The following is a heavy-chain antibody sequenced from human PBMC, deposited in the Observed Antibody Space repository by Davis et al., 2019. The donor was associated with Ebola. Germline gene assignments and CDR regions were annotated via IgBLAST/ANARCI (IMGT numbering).Heavy chain of an antibody. V-gene: IGHV4-39*01. J-gene: IGHJ4*02. Sequence: PSETLSLTCGVSGGSISSSNYYWGWFRLPPGKGLEWIGSIYQSGSTYYNPSLRSRVTMSVDTSKNQFSLKLSSVTAADTAVYYCARSSYCSGGSCYPKYYFDDWGQRTLVTVSS. CDR2: IYQSGST. D-gene: IGHD2-15*01. CDR1: GGSISSSNYY. CDR3: ARSSYCSGGSCYPKYYFDD.